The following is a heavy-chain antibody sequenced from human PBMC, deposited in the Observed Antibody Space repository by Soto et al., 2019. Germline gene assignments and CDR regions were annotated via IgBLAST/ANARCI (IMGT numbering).Heavy chain of an antibody. CDR3: ARVFGFGGMDV. Sequence: SETLSLTCTVSGGSISSSTYYWGWMRQPPGKGLEWIGSFFIGGNTYYNPSLKSRVTISVDTSKNQFSLKLSSVTAADTAVYYCARVFGFGGMDVWGQGTTVTVSS. V-gene: IGHV4-39*07. CDR2: FFIGGNT. CDR1: GGSISSSTYY. J-gene: IGHJ6*02. D-gene: IGHD3-10*01.